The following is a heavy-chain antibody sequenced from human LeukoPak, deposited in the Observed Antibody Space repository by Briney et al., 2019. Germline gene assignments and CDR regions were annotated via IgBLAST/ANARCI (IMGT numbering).Heavy chain of an antibody. V-gene: IGHV3-30*18. CDR1: GFTFSLYA. Sequence: GRSLRLSCSASGFTFSLYAMNWVRQAPGKGLEWVAFISDDGRNDHYADSVKGRLTIYRDNAKNTVYMQMNSLRAEDTAVYYCAKYSSSSNYYYGMDVWGQGTTVTVSS. CDR3: AKYSSSSNYYYGMDV. CDR2: ISDDGRND. J-gene: IGHJ6*02. D-gene: IGHD6-13*01.